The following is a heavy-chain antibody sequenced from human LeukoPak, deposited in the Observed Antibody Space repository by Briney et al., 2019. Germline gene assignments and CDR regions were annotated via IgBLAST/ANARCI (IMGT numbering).Heavy chain of an antibody. CDR2: MDPSGTVT. V-gene: IGHV1-46*01. Sequence: ASVKVSCKSSGYSITDYNMHWVRRAPGQGLEWVGSMDPSGTVTSYAQKFQGRVTVTRDTSTNTVYVDLSSLTSEDTALYYCAREAAGTAPDYWGQGTLVTVS. D-gene: IGHD6-19*01. CDR1: GYSITDYN. CDR3: AREAAGTAPDY. J-gene: IGHJ4*02.